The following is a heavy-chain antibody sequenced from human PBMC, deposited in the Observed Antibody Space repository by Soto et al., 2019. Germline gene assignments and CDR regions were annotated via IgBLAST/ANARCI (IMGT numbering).Heavy chain of an antibody. V-gene: IGHV4-4*07. CDR3: VRFSSSSDYWFDP. Sequence: LSETLSLTCTVSGGSISSYYWSWIRQPAGKGLEWIGRIYTSGSTNYNPSLKSRVTTSVDTSKNQFSLKLSSVTAADTAVYYCVRFSSSSDYWFDPWGEGTVVTVS. CDR1: GGSISSYY. CDR2: IYTSGST. J-gene: IGHJ5*02. D-gene: IGHD6-13*01.